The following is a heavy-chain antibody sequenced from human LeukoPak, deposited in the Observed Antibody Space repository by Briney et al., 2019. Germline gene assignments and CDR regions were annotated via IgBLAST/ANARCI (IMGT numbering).Heavy chain of an antibody. D-gene: IGHD1-26*01. CDR3: ARDRGELLNYVDY. J-gene: IGHJ4*02. CDR1: GYTFTSYY. Sequence: ASVKVSCKASGYTFTSYYMHWVRQAPGQGLEWMGIINPSGGSTSYAQKFQGRVTMTRDTSISTAYMELSRLRSDDTAVYYCARDRGELLNYVDYWGQGTLVTVSS. V-gene: IGHV1-46*01. CDR2: INPSGGST.